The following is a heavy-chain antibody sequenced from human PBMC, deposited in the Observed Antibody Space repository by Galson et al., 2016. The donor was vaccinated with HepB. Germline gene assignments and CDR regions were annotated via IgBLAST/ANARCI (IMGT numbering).Heavy chain of an antibody. CDR3: AKLEGQLTGDDY. Sequence: SLRLSCAASGFTFSSYAMNWVRQAPGKGLEWVSALSGSGGSTYYADSVKGRFTISRDNSKNTLYLQMNSLRAEDTAVYYCAKLEGQLTGDDYWGQGTLVTVSS. CDR1: GFTFSSYA. J-gene: IGHJ4*02. CDR2: LSGSGGST. D-gene: IGHD1-1*01. V-gene: IGHV3-23*01.